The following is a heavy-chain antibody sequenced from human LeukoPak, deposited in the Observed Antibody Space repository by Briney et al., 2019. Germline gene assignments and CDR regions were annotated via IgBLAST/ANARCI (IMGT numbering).Heavy chain of an antibody. V-gene: IGHV4-39*07. CDR3: ARGSYGDY. CDR2: IYHSGST. Sequence: PSETQSLTCTVSGGSVSGGSISSYYWGWIRQPPGKGLEWIGSIYHSGSTYYNPSLKSRVTISVDTSKNQFSLNLSSVTAADTAVYYCARGSYGDYLGQGTLVTVSS. CDR1: GGSVSGGSISSYY. J-gene: IGHJ4*02. D-gene: IGHD1-26*01.